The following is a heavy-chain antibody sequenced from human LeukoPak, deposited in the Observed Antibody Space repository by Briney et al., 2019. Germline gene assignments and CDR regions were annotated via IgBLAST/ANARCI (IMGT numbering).Heavy chain of an antibody. CDR2: INQDGSEK. V-gene: IGHV3-7*01. Sequence: GGSLRLSCAASGFTFSNYWMSWVRQAPGKGLEWLANINQDGSEKYYADSVKGRFTISRDNAKNSLFLQMNNLRAEDTAVYYCARMAAIDYWGQGTLVTVSS. CDR3: ARMAAIDY. J-gene: IGHJ4*02. D-gene: IGHD1-26*01. CDR1: GFTFSNYW.